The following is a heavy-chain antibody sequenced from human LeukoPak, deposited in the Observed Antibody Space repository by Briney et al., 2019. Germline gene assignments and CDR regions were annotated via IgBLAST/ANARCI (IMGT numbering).Heavy chain of an antibody. CDR2: IYTSGST. V-gene: IGHV4-61*02. Sequence: PSETLSLTCTVSGGSISSGSYYWSWIRQPAGKGLEWIGRIYTSGSTNYNPSLKSRVTISVDTSKNQFSLKLSSVTAADTAVYCCARGITMVRGVIDAFDIWGQGTMVTVSS. CDR3: ARGITMVRGVIDAFDI. D-gene: IGHD3-10*01. CDR1: GGSISSGSYY. J-gene: IGHJ3*02.